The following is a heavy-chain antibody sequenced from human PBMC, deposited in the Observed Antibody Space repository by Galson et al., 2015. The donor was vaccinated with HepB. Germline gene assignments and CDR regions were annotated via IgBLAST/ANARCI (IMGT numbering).Heavy chain of an antibody. J-gene: IGHJ4*02. D-gene: IGHD5-12*01. V-gene: IGHV3-30-3*01. Sequence: SLRLSCAASAFTFSSYAMHWVRKAPGQGLEWVAVISYDGSNIYYADSVKGRFTIPRDNSKNTLYLQMNSLRAEDTAVYYCARDRFNAKWPRIAGHYWGQGTLVTVSS. CDR3: ARDRFNAKWPRIAGHY. CDR2: ISYDGSNI. CDR1: AFTFSSYA.